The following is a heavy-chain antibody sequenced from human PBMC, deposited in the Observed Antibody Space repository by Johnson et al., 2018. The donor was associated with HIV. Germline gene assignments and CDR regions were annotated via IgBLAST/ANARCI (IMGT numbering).Heavy chain of an antibody. Sequence: EVQLVESGGGLVQPGGSLRLSCAASGFTFSSYDMHWVRQATGKGLEWVSAIGTAGDTYYADSVKGRFTISRDNSKNTLYLQMNSLRAEDTAVYYCAKEEGIAAAGGAFDIWGQGTMVTVSS. CDR2: IGTAGDT. D-gene: IGHD6-13*01. V-gene: IGHV3-13*01. CDR1: GFTFSSYD. CDR3: AKEEGIAAAGGAFDI. J-gene: IGHJ3*02.